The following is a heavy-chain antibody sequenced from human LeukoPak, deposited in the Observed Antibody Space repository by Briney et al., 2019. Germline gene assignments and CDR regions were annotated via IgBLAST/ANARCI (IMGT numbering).Heavy chain of an antibody. Sequence: PSETLSLTCTVSGGSISSSSYYWDWIRQPPGKGLEWIGNIYYSGSTYYNPSLKSRVTISVDTSKNQFSLKLNSVTAADTAVYYCARRTTTYCSSTSCYAGWFDPWGQGTLVTVSS. D-gene: IGHD2-2*01. V-gene: IGHV4-39*07. CDR1: GGSISSSSYY. CDR3: ARRTTTYCSSTSCYAGWFDP. CDR2: IYYSGST. J-gene: IGHJ5*02.